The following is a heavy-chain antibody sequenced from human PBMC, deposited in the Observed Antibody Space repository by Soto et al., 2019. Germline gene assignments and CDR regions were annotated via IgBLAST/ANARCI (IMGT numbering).Heavy chain of an antibody. D-gene: IGHD2-2*01. CDR2: VHYSGST. CDR3: ARAEIPFDQYCSSTSCYYYYMDV. J-gene: IGHJ6*03. CDR1: GGSISGYS. Sequence: PSETLSLTCTVSGGSISGYSWSWIRQSPGKGLEWIGYVHYSGSTNYNPSLKSRVTISVDTSKNQFSLKLSSVTAADTAVYYCARAEIPFDQYCSSTSCYYYYMDVWGKGATVTVSS. V-gene: IGHV4-59*08.